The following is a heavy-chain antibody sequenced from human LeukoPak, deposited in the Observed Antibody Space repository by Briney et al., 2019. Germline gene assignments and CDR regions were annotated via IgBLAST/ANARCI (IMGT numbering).Heavy chain of an antibody. Sequence: GGSLRLSCAASGFTFISYGMQWVRQAPGKGLVRVSRINNDGSSTSYADSAKGRFTISRDNAKNTLYLQMNSLRAEDTGVYYCARELPREVTLDYWGQGTLVTVSS. D-gene: IGHD2-21*02. CDR3: ARELPREVTLDY. CDR1: GFTFISYG. CDR2: INNDGSST. J-gene: IGHJ4*02. V-gene: IGHV3-74*01.